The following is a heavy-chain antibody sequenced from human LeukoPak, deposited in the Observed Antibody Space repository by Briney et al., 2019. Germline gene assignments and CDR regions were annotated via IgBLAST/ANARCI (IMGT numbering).Heavy chain of an antibody. J-gene: IGHJ5*01. Sequence: GGSPRHSCVASGFTFTNYAMSWVGQAPGKGLLWVSAITGSDGTSHYADSVKGRFTISRDNPKNTLYLQVNSLRAEDTAVYYCAKWGDYDILTGYYVPDSWGQGTLVTVSS. V-gene: IGHV3-23*01. CDR1: GFTFTNYA. CDR3: AKWGDYDILTGYYVPDS. CDR2: ITGSDGTS. D-gene: IGHD3-9*01.